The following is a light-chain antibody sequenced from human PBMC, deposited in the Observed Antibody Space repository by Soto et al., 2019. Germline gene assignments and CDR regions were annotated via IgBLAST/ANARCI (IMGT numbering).Light chain of an antibody. Sequence: EIVLTQSPGTLSLSPGERATLSCRASQSVSYYLAWYQQKPGQAPRLLIYDASSRATGVPDRFSGSGSGTDFTLTISRMEPEDFAVYYCQQYVTFGGGTKVDI. V-gene: IGKV3-20*01. CDR1: QSVSYY. CDR3: QQYVT. J-gene: IGKJ4*01. CDR2: DAS.